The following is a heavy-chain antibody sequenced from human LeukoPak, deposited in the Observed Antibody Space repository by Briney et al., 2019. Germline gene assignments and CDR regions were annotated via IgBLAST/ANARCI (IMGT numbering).Heavy chain of an antibody. D-gene: IGHD3-22*01. CDR3: ARDQITYYYDSSGYFVY. CDR2: IYHSGST. Sequence: SETLSLTCIVSGGSISSGYYWGWIRQPPGKGLEWIGSIYHSGSTYYNPSLKSRVTISVDTSKNQFSLKLSSVTAADTAVYYCARDQITYYYDSSGYFVYWGQGTLVTVSS. V-gene: IGHV4-38-2*02. CDR1: GGSISSGYY. J-gene: IGHJ4*02.